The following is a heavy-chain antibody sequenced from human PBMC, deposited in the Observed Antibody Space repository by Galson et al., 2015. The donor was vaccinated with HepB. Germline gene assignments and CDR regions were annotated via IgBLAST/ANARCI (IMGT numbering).Heavy chain of an antibody. CDR3: ANVGTGSSWTPT. J-gene: IGHJ5*02. CDR2: ISSSGSTI. CDR1: GFTFSSYE. V-gene: IGHV3-48*03. Sequence: SLRLSCAASGFTFSSYEMNWVRQAPGKGLEWVSYISSSGSTIYYADSVKGRFTISRDNAKNSLYLQMNSLRAEDTAIYYCANVGTGSSWTPTWGQGTLVTVSS. D-gene: IGHD6-13*01.